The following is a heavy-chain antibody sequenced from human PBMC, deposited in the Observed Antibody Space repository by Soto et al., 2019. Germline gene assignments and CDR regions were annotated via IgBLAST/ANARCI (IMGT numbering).Heavy chain of an antibody. J-gene: IGHJ6*02. Sequence: PSETLSRTCTVSGGSISSGGYYWIWIRQHPGKGLEWIGYIYYSGSTYYNPSLKSRVTISVDTSKNQFSLKLSSVTAADTAVYYCARAPRSLYGMDVWGQGTTVTV. V-gene: IGHV4-31*03. CDR3: ARAPRSLYGMDV. CDR2: IYYSGST. CDR1: GGSISSGGYY.